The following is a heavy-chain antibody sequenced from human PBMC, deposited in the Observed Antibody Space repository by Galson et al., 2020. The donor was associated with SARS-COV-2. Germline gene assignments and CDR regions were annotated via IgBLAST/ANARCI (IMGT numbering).Heavy chain of an antibody. V-gene: IGHV1-69*13. Sequence: SVKVSCKASGGTFSSYAISWVRQAPGQGLEWMGGIIPIFGTANYAQKFQGRVTITADESTSTAYMELSSLRSEDTAVYYCAREEVIGVPAAMGTYYYYGMDVWGQGTTVTVSS. CDR3: AREEVIGVPAAMGTYYYYGMDV. CDR2: IIPIFGTA. CDR1: GGTFSSYA. J-gene: IGHJ6*02. D-gene: IGHD2-2*01.